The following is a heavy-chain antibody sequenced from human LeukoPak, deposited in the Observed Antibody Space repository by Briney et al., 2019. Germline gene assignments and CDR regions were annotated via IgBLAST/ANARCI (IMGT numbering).Heavy chain of an antibody. Sequence: GGSLPVPHSASGFTFNTYAIQWVRQAPGKGLEFVSVISNNGISTYYADAVKGRFTISRDNSKNTLYRQMTYLRAEDTAVYYCVHTDASKAYYFYGLSVSGEGTTATVSS. CDR3: VHTDASKAYYFYGLSV. CDR2: ISNNGIST. D-gene: IGHD2-2*02. CDR1: GFTFNTYA. J-gene: IGHJ6*04. V-gene: IGHV3-64D*06.